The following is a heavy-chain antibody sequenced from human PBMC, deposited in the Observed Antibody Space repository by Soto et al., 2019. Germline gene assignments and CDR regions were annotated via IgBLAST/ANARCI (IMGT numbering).Heavy chain of an antibody. Sequence: GGSLRLSCAASGFTFSNAWMNWVRQAPGKGLEWVGRIKSKTDGGTTDYAAPVKGRFTISRDDSKNTLYLQMNSLKTEDTAVYYCTTSLRYDSSGYYSGYWGQGTLVTVSS. V-gene: IGHV3-15*07. CDR1: GFTFSNAW. J-gene: IGHJ4*02. CDR2: IKSKTDGGTT. D-gene: IGHD3-22*01. CDR3: TTSLRYDSSGYYSGY.